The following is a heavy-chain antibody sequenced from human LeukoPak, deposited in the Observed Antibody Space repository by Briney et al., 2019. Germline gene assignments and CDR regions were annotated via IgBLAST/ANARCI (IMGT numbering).Heavy chain of an antibody. CDR3: ARVRAGYYCDN. Sequence: GGSLRLSCAPSGFSFGNSGMHWVRQAPGKGLEWLSYTTSSGGTIYYADSVKGRFTISRDNAKNSLYLQMNSLRDEDTAVYYCARVRAGYYCDNWGQGTLVTVSS. J-gene: IGHJ4*02. V-gene: IGHV3-48*02. CDR1: GFSFGNSG. CDR2: TTSSGGTI.